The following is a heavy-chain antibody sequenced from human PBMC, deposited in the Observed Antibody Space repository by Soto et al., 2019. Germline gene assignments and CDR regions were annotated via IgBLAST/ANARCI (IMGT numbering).Heavy chain of an antibody. CDR2: IYYSGST. CDR1: GGSISSSSYY. CDR3: ARRQSSSWYGL. D-gene: IGHD6-13*01. Sequence: PSETLSLTCTVPGGSISSSSYYWGWIRQPPGKGLEWIGSIYYSGSTYYNPSLKSRVTISVDTSKNQFSLKLSSVAAADTAVYYCARRQSSSWYGLWGQGTLVTVSS. J-gene: IGHJ4*02. V-gene: IGHV4-39*01.